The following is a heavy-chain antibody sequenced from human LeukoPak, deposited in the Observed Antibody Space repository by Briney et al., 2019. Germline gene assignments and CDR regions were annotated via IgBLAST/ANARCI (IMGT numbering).Heavy chain of an antibody. CDR3: AKIPPGYCSAGSCYLDY. J-gene: IGHJ4*02. V-gene: IGHV3-23*01. CDR1: GLTFGDYA. Sequence: GGSLSLSCAASGLTFGDYAMSWVRQAPGKGLEWVSTISSSGRDTCYADSVKGRFTISRDNSKNTLYLQMNSLRAEDTAVFYCAKIPPGYCSAGSCYLDYWGQGTLVTVSS. CDR2: ISSSGRDT. D-gene: IGHD2-15*01.